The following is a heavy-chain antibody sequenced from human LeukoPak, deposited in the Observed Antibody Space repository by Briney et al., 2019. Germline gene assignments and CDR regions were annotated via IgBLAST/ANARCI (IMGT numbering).Heavy chain of an antibody. Sequence: GGSLRLTCAASGFTFSSYGMHWVRQAPGKGLEWVAVIWYDGSNKYYADSVKGRFTISRDNSKNTLYLQMNSLRAEDTAVYYCVLGDPARLDYWGQGTLGTVSS. CDR2: IWYDGSNK. V-gene: IGHV3-33*01. CDR1: GFTFSSYG. J-gene: IGHJ4*02. D-gene: IGHD3-10*01. CDR3: VLGDPARLDY.